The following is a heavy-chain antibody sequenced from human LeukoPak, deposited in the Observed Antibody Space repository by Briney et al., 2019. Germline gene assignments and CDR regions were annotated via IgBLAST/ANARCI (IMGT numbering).Heavy chain of an antibody. V-gene: IGHV3-30*01. J-gene: IGHJ4*02. D-gene: IGHD6-19*01. CDR3: ARDPDHRGGWYSAPDY. CDR2: ISYDGGNK. Sequence: GRSLRLSCAASGFTFSSYAMHWVRQAPGKGLEWVAVISYDGGNKYYADSVKGRFTISRDNSKNTLYLQMNSLRAEDTAVYYCARDPDHRGGWYSAPDYWGQGTLVTVSS. CDR1: GFTFSSYA.